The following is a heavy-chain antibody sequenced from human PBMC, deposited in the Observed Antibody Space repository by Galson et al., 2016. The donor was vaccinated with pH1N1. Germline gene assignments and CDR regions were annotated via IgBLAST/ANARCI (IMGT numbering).Heavy chain of an antibody. CDR3: AKAIAQADSY. Sequence: SLRLSCAASGFSLSTFWMTWVRQAPRKGLEWVANINQDGSVKYYLDSVKGRFTISRDNAKNSLYLQMDSLRAEDTAVYYCAKAIAQADSYWGQGTLVTVSS. CDR1: GFSLSTFW. CDR2: INQDGSVK. D-gene: IGHD2-15*01. V-gene: IGHV3-7*01. J-gene: IGHJ4*02.